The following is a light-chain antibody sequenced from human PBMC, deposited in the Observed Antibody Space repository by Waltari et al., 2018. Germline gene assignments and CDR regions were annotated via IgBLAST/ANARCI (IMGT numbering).Light chain of an antibody. CDR1: TSNIGNNF. J-gene: IGLJ2*01. V-gene: IGLV1-47*01. CDR2: RAR. Sequence: QSVLTQPPSASAAPGQRVNISCSGSTSNIGNNFVYWYQRLPGTAPRLVIHRARQRPSGIPDRFSGSKSGTSASLAISGLRSEDEADYYCASWDDILIGRLFGGGTKLTVL. CDR3: ASWDDILIGRL.